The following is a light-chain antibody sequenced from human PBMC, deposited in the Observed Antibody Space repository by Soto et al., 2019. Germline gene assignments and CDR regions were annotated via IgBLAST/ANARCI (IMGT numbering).Light chain of an antibody. CDR1: QSISSW. Sequence: DIQMTQSPSTLSASVGDRVTITCRASQSISSWLAWYQQKPGKAPKLLIYDASSLESGVPSRFSGSGSVTEFTLTLSSLQPDDFATYYCQQYNSYWTFGQGTKVEIK. V-gene: IGKV1-5*01. CDR2: DAS. J-gene: IGKJ1*01. CDR3: QQYNSYWT.